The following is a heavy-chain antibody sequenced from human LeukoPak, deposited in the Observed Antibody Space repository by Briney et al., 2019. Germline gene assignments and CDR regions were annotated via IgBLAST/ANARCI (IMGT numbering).Heavy chain of an antibody. CDR3: ARASYSSSWYPYYYGMDV. J-gene: IGHJ6*02. V-gene: IGHV4-61*05. CDR2: IYYSGST. D-gene: IGHD6-13*01. CDR1: GGSISSSSYY. Sequence: PSETLSLTCTVSGGSISSSSYYWGWIRQPPGKGLEWIGYIYYSGSTNYNPSLKSRVTISVDTSKNQFSLNLSSVTAADTAVYYCARASYSSSWYPYYYGMDVWGQGTTVTVSS.